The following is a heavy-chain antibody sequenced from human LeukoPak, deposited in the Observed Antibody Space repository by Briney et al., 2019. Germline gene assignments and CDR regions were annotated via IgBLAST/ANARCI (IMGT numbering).Heavy chain of an antibody. CDR1: GGSISGYY. CDR3: ARAGGGYSYDY. V-gene: IGHV4-59*01. D-gene: IGHD5-18*01. J-gene: IGHJ4*02. Sequence: SETLSLTCTVSGGSISGYYWSWIRQPPGKGLEWIGYIDYSGSANYNPSLKSRVTISVDTSKSQFSLRLSSVTAADTALYYCARAGGGYSYDYWGQGTLVTVSS. CDR2: IDYSGSA.